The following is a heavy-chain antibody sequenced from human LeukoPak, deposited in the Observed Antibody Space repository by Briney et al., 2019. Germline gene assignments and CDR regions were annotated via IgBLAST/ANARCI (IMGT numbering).Heavy chain of an antibody. V-gene: IGHV3-48*01. J-gene: IGHJ4*02. CDR2: IDSGSSSI. Sequence: GGSLRLSCAASGITLSSHSMQWVRQAPGKGLEWVSFIDSGSSSIHYAASVQGRFTISRDNAKDSLYLQMDSLRAEDTAVYYCARGQASGSFIIDYWGQGTLVTVSS. CDR3: ARGQASGSFIIDY. CDR1: GITLSSHS. D-gene: IGHD3-10*01.